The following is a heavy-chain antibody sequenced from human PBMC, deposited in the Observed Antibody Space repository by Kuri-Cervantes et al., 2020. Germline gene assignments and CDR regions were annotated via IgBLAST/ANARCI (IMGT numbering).Heavy chain of an antibody. CDR2: IYYSGST. CDR1: GGSISSSSYY. D-gene: IGHD6-19*01. J-gene: IGHJ6*03. CDR3: ARGPGYSSGWSYYYYMDV. V-gene: IGHV4-39*07. Sequence: SETLSLTCTVSGGSISSSSYYWGWIRQPPGKGLEWIGSIYYSGSTYYNPSLKSRVTISVDTSKNQFSLKLSSVTAADTAVYYCARGPGYSSGWSYYYYMDVWGKGTTVTVSS.